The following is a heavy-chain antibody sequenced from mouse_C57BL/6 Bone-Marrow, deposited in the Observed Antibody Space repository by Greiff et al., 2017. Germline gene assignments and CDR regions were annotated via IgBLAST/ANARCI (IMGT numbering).Heavy chain of an antibody. CDR3: ARGGQLRLRYFDV. V-gene: IGHV1-54*01. CDR1: GYAFTHYL. D-gene: IGHD3-2*02. Sequence: QVQLKQSGAELVRPGTSVKVSCKASGYAFTHYLIEWVKQRPGQGLEWIGVINPGRGGTNYNEKFKGKATLTADKSSSAAYMQLSMLTSEDSAVYFCARGGQLRLRYFDVWGTGTTVTVAA. CDR2: INPGRGGT. J-gene: IGHJ1*03.